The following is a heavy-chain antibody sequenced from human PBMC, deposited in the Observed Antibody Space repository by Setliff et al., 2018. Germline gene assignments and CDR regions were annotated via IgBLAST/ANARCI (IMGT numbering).Heavy chain of an antibody. Sequence: SETLSLTCTVYGGSFSDYYWGWVRQPPGKGLEWIGEINHSGSTNYIPSLKSRLTISVDTSKNQFSLNLKSVAPEDTAVYYCARSASVTARSYYYMDVWGTGTTVTVSS. CDR1: GGSFSDYY. D-gene: IGHD6-6*01. V-gene: IGHV4-34*01. CDR2: INHSGST. J-gene: IGHJ6*03. CDR3: ARSASVTARSYYYMDV.